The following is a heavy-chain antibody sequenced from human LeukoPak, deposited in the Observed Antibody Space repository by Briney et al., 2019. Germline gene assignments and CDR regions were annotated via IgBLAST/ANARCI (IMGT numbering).Heavy chain of an antibody. J-gene: IGHJ4*02. CDR2: FDPEDGET. Sequence: ASVKVSCKVSGYTLTELSIHWVRQAPGKGLEWMGGFDPEDGETIYAQKFQGRVTMTEDTSTDTAYMELSSLRSEDTAVYYCAKVSSGWYLPPTYFDYWGQGTLVTVSS. CDR1: GYTLTELS. CDR3: AKVSSGWYLPPTYFDY. V-gene: IGHV1-24*01. D-gene: IGHD6-19*01.